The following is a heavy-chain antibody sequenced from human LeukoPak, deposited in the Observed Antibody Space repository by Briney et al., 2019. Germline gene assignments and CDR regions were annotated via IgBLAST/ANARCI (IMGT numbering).Heavy chain of an antibody. D-gene: IGHD3-10*01. CDR3: ARDDGFGELSY. CDR2: IYYSGST. CDR1: GGSISSYY. J-gene: IGHJ4*02. V-gene: IGHV4-59*01. Sequence: SETLSLTCTVSGGSISSYYWSWIRQPPGKGLEWIGYIYYSGSTNYNPSLKSRVTISVDTSKNQFSLKLSSVTAADTAVYYCARDDGFGELSYWGQGTLVTVSS.